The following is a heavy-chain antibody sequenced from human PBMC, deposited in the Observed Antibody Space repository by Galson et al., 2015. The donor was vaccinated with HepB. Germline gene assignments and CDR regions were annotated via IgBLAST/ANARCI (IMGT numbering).Heavy chain of an antibody. Sequence: SLRLSCAASGFTVSSNYMSWVRQAPGKGLEWVSVIYSGGSTYYADSVKGRFTISRDNSKNTLYLQMNSLRAEDTAVYYCARVPKWELAYFDYWGQGTLVAVSS. D-gene: IGHD1-26*01. J-gene: IGHJ4*02. CDR1: GFTVSSNY. CDR3: ARVPKWELAYFDY. V-gene: IGHV3-53*01. CDR2: IYSGGST.